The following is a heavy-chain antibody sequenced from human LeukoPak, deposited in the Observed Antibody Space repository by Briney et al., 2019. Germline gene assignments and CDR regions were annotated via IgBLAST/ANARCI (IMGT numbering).Heavy chain of an antibody. D-gene: IGHD5-18*01. Sequence: PSETLSLTCNVSGYSISSGYYWSWIRQPPGKGLEWIGYIYYSGSTNYNPSLKSRVTISVDMSKNQFSLKLSSVTAADTAVYYCARTTEGGYTYDYFYYYYMDVWGKGTTVTISS. CDR1: GYSISSGYY. CDR2: IYYSGST. J-gene: IGHJ6*03. V-gene: IGHV4-61*01. CDR3: ARTTEGGYTYDYFYYYYMDV.